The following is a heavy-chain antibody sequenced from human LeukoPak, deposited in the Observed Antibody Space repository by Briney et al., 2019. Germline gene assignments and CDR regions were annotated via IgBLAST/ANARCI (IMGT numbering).Heavy chain of an antibody. CDR1: GCTFPSYA. Sequence: ASVKVSCKASGCTFPSYAMNWVRQAPGQGLEWMGWINTNTGNPTYAQGFTGRFVFSLDTSVSTAYLQISSLKAEDTAVYYCARPVGMLYTSSSLYYFDYWGQGTLVTVSS. CDR2: INTNTGNP. V-gene: IGHV7-4-1*02. D-gene: IGHD6-6*01. J-gene: IGHJ4*02. CDR3: ARPVGMLYTSSSLYYFDY.